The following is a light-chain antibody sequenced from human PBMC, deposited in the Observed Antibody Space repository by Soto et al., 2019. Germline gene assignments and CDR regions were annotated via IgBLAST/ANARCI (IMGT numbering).Light chain of an antibody. J-gene: IGKJ5*01. CDR3: QQYGSSPPIT. Sequence: EIVLTQSPGTLSLSPGERPTLSCSASQSVSSSYLAWYQQKPGQAPRLLIYGASSRATGIPDRFSGSGSGTDFTLTISRLEPEDFAVYYCQQYGSSPPITFGQGTRLEI. CDR2: GAS. V-gene: IGKV3-20*01. CDR1: QSVSSSY.